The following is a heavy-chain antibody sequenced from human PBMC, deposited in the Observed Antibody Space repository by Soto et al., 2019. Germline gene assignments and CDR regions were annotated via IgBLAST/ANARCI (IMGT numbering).Heavy chain of an antibody. D-gene: IGHD6-13*01. CDR1: GFSLSTLGTC. V-gene: IGHV2-5*08. Sequence: GSGPTLVNPTQTLTLTCTFSGFSLSTLGTCVTWIRQPPGKALEWLALINWDDDKRYSPSLKSRLTITKDTSKNQVVLTMTNMDPVDTATYYCAHRRGICSSSWYCFFDYWGQGTLVTVSS. CDR3: AHRRGICSSSWYCFFDY. CDR2: INWDDDK. J-gene: IGHJ4*02.